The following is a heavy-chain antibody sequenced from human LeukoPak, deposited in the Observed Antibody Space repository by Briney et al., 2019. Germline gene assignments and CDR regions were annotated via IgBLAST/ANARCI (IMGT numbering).Heavy chain of an antibody. CDR3: ARDTGFTRGAFDI. D-gene: IGHD2-2*01. CDR2: ISGSGGST. J-gene: IGHJ3*02. CDR1: GFTFSSYA. V-gene: IGHV3-23*01. Sequence: PGGSLRLSCAASGFTFSSYAMSWVRQAPGKGLEWVSAISGSGGSTYYADSVKGRFTISRDNSKNSLYLQMNSLRAEDTAVYYCARDTGFTRGAFDIWGQGTMVTVSS.